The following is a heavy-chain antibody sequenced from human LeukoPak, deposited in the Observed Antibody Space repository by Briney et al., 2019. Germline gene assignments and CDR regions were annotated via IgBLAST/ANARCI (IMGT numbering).Heavy chain of an antibody. CDR3: ARSHPPYCSSTSCYPDY. D-gene: IGHD2-2*01. CDR1: GYTFTSYG. CDR2: ISAYDGNT. Sequence: GASVKVSCKASGYTFTSYGISWVRQAPGQGLEWMGWISAYDGNTNYAQKLQGRVTMTADTSTSTAYMELRSLRSDDTAVYYCARSHPPYCSSTSCYPDYWGRGTLVTVSS. J-gene: IGHJ4*02. V-gene: IGHV1-18*01.